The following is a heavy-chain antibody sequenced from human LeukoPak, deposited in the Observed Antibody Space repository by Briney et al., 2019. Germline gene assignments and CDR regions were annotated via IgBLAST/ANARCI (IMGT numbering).Heavy chain of an antibody. CDR1: GFTFRSYG. CDR2: IRYDGSNK. J-gene: IGHJ4*02. Sequence: GGSLRLSCAASGFTFRSYGMHGVREAPGKGLEWVALIRYDGSNKYYADSVKGRFTISRDNSKNTLYLQMNSLRAEDTAVYYCAKDGYRNYYGSGSPLSWGQGTLVTVSS. D-gene: IGHD3-10*01. V-gene: IGHV3-30*02. CDR3: AKDGYRNYYGSGSPLS.